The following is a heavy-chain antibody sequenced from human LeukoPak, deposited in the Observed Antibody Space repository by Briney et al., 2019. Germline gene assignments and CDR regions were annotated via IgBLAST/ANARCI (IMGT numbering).Heavy chain of an antibody. J-gene: IGHJ4*02. V-gene: IGHV3-74*01. CDR3: AKARGYGDYVVKINFGY. CDR1: GFTFSSYW. Sequence: GGSLRLSCAASGFTFSSYWMHWVRQAPGKGLVWVSRINSDGSSTSYADSVKGRFTISRDNAKNTLYLQMNSLRAEDTAVYYCAKARGYGDYVVKINFGYWGQGTLVTVSS. CDR2: INSDGSST. D-gene: IGHD4-17*01.